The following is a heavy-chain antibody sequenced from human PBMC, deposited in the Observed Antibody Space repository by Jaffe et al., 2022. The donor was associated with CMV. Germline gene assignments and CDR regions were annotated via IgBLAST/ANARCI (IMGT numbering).Heavy chain of an antibody. Sequence: EVQLVESGGDLVQPGRSLRLSCLASGFTFGDYTVNWVRQAPGKGLEWVSLIRSKAYDGTTEYAASVKGRFTISRDDSKTIAYLEMNSLKTEDTAVYYCNMGSGAFDIWGRGTKVIVSS. CDR2: IRSKAYDGTT. CDR3: NMGSGAFDI. CDR1: GFTFGDYT. J-gene: IGHJ3*02. V-gene: IGHV3-49*04. D-gene: IGHD3-10*01.